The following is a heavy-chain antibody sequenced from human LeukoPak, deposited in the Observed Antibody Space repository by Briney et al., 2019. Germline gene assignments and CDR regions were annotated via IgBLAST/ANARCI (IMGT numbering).Heavy chain of an antibody. V-gene: IGHV3-20*04. D-gene: IGHD3-3*01. Sequence: GGSLRLSCAASEFSFDHYGMSWVRQAPGKGLEWVSGINWNGGSTGYADSVKGRFTISRDNAKNSLYLQMNTLRVEDTALYYCARGGITIFGVLVYMDVWGKGTTVTVSS. J-gene: IGHJ6*03. CDR1: EFSFDHYG. CDR3: ARGGITIFGVLVYMDV. CDR2: INWNGGST.